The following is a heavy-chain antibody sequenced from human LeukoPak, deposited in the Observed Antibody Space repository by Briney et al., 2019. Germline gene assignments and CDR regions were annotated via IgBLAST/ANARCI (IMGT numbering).Heavy chain of an antibody. CDR3: ARLRGYSYGYEEGYYFDY. D-gene: IGHD5-18*01. CDR1: GYTFTGYY. Sequence: ASVKVSCKASGYTFTGYYMHWVRQAPGQGLEWIGRINPNSGGTNYAQKFQGRVNMTRDTSISTAYMELSRLRSDDTAVYYCARLRGYSYGYEEGYYFDYWGQGTLVTVSS. J-gene: IGHJ4*02. CDR2: INPNSGGT. V-gene: IGHV1-2*06.